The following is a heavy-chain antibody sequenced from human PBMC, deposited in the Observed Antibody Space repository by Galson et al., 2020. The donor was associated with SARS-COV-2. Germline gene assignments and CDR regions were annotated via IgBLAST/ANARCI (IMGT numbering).Heavy chain of an antibody. J-gene: IGHJ2*01. CDR2: IYPGDSDT. D-gene: IGHD1-26*01. CDR1: GYDFSGQW. V-gene: IGHV5-51*01. CDR3: ARALLYNGNYYWYFDL. Sequence: GESLKISCTGSGYDFSGQWIAWVRRMPGKGLEWMGVIYPGDSDTKYSPSFQGQVTISADKSIRTAYLQWSSLKASDTAIYYCARALLYNGNYYWYFDLWGRGTLVTVSA.